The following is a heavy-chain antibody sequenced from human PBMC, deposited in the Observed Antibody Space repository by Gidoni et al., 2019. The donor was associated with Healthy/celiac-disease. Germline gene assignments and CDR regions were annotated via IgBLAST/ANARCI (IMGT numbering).Heavy chain of an antibody. CDR3: ARVYEPDAFDI. J-gene: IGHJ3*02. CDR1: GGSISSYY. D-gene: IGHD1-20*01. CDR2: IYYSGST. V-gene: IGHV4-59*01. Sequence: QVQLQESGPGLVKPSETLSLTCTVSGGSISSYYWSWIRQPPGKGLEWIGYIYYSGSTNYNPSLKSRVTISVDTSKNQFSLKLSSVTAADTAVYYCARVYEPDAFDIWGQGTMVTVSS.